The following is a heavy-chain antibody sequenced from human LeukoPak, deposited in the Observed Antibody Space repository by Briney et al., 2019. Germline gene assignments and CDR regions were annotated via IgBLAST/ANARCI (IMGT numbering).Heavy chain of an antibody. Sequence: GGSLRLSCAASGFTFSNYAMSWVRQAPGKGLEWVSSISSSSSYIYYADSVKGRFTISRDNAKNSLYLQMNSLRAEDTAVYYCARDREIYYDSSGTVDYWGQGTLVTVSS. D-gene: IGHD3-22*01. V-gene: IGHV3-21*01. CDR2: ISSSSSYI. CDR1: GFTFSNYA. CDR3: ARDREIYYDSSGTVDY. J-gene: IGHJ4*02.